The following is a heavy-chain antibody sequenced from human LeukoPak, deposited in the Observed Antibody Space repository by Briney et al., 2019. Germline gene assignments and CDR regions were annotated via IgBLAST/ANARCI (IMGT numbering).Heavy chain of an antibody. J-gene: IGHJ3*02. CDR3: ARARIAVYDAFDI. Sequence: SETLSLTCTVSGGSISSYYWSWIRQPPGKGLEWIGYIYYSGSTNYNPSLKSRVTISVDTSKNQFSLKLSSVTAADTAVYYCARARIAVYDAFDIWGQGTMVTVSS. CDR2: IYYSGST. CDR1: GGSISSYY. D-gene: IGHD6-19*01. V-gene: IGHV4-59*12.